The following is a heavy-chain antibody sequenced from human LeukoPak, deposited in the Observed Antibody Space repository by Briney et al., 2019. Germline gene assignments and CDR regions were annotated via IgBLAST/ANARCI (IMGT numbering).Heavy chain of an antibody. CDR1: GFTFSSYA. CDR2: ISSSSSYI. V-gene: IGHV3-21*01. CDR3: ARDPEEGYFDY. Sequence: GGSLRLSCAASGFTFSSYAMSWVRQAPGKGLEWVSSISSSSSYIYYADSVKGRFTISRDNAKNSLYLQMNSLRAEDTAVYYCARDPEEGYFDYWGQGTLVTVSS. D-gene: IGHD1-14*01. J-gene: IGHJ4*02.